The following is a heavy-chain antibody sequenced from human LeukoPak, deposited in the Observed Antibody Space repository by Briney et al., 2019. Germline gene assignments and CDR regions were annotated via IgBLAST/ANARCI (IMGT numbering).Heavy chain of an antibody. V-gene: IGHV3-21*01. J-gene: IGHJ4*02. CDR3: ARDGSTGYYGSGSYRRYPDY. CDR1: GFTFSSYS. Sequence: GGSLRLSCAASGFTFSSYSMNWVRQAPGKGLEWVSSISSSSSYIYYADSVKGRFTISRDNAKNSLYLQMNSLRAEDTAVYYCARDGSTGYYGSGSYRRYPDYWGQGTLVTVSP. D-gene: IGHD3-10*01. CDR2: ISSSSSYI.